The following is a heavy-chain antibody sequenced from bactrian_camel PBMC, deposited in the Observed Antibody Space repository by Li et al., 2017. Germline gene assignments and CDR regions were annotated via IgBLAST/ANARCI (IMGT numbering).Heavy chain of an antibody. J-gene: IGHJ7*01. V-gene: IGHV3S40*01. Sequence: VQLVESGGALVQPGGSLRLSCAASGFKFSLYDMSWVRQAPGKGLEWVSVFNAGGSVYYADSVKGRFTISRDNAANTLYLQLNSLKTEDTAMYYCAKGVVSWNHYYGMDLWGKGTQVTVS. CDR2: FNAGGSV. D-gene: IGHD5*01. CDR1: GFKFSLYD.